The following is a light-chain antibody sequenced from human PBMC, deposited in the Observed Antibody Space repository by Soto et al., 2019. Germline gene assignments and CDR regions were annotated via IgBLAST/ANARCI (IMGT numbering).Light chain of an antibody. Sequence: DIQMTQSPSSLSASVGDRVTITCRASQGISSYLAWYQQKPGKVPKLLISAASTLQSGVPSRFSGGGSGTHFTLTISCLQPEDVATYYCQKYSGAPFTFGPGTKVDIK. CDR2: AAS. J-gene: IGKJ3*01. CDR1: QGISSY. V-gene: IGKV1-27*01. CDR3: QKYSGAPFT.